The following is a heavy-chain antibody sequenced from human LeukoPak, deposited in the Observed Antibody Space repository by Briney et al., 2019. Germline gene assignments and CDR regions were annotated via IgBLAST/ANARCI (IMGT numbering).Heavy chain of an antibody. CDR1: GYSFTSYW. CDR2: IYPGDSDT. CDR3: ARVDCSSTSCFYYYYGMDV. Sequence: GESLKISCKGSGYSFTSYWIGWVRQMPGKGLEWMGIIYPGDSDTIYSPSFQGQVTISADKSISTAYLQWSSLKALDTAMYYCARVDCSSTSCFYYYYGMDVWGQGTTVTVSS. D-gene: IGHD2-2*01. V-gene: IGHV5-51*01. J-gene: IGHJ6*02.